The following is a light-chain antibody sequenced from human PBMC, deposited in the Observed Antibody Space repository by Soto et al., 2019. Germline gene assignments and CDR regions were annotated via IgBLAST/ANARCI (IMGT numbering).Light chain of an antibody. J-gene: IGKJ4*01. V-gene: IGKV2-30*01. Sequence: DVILTQSPLSLPVTLGQPASISCRSSRSLVFSDGNTFLSWFQQRPGQSPRRLIYQVSKRDSGVPARFSGSGSGTDFTLQISRVEAEDVGIYYCAQATHWPLTVGGGTKVDIK. CDR3: AQATHWPLT. CDR1: RSLVFSDGNTF. CDR2: QVS.